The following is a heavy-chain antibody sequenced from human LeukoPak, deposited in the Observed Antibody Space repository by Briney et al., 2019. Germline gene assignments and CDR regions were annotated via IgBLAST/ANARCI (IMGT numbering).Heavy chain of an antibody. V-gene: IGHV3-74*01. CDR2: VNGDGSTT. D-gene: IGHD5-12*01. Sequence: GGSLRLSCAASGFTFSRYWMHWVRQAPGKGLEWVSRVNGDGSTTTYADSVKGRFTISRDNAKNTLYLQMNSLRVEDTAVCYCAVKGGYNDLDAPFDYWGPGTLVTVSS. CDR3: AVKGGYNDLDAPFDY. CDR1: GFTFSRYW. J-gene: IGHJ4*02.